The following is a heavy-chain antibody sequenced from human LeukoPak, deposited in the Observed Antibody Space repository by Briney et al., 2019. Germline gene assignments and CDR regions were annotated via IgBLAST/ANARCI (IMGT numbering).Heavy chain of an antibody. CDR1: GFTFSSYA. CDR2: ISSNGGST. J-gene: IGHJ4*02. V-gene: IGHV3-64D*06. D-gene: IGHD1-26*01. CDR3: VKVSGSHDFDY. Sequence: GGSLRLSCSASGFTFSSYAMHWVRQAPGKGLEYVSAISSNGGSTYYADSVKGRFTISRDNSKNTLYLQMSSLRAEDTAVYHCVKVSGSHDFDYWGQGTLVTVSS.